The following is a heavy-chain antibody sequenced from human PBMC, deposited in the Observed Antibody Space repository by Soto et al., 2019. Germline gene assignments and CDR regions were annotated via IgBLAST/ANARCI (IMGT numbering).Heavy chain of an antibody. D-gene: IGHD3-22*01. V-gene: IGHV3-30*18. CDR2: ISADGRND. CDR3: AKESHYYDSSGYTHLHY. J-gene: IGHJ4*02. CDR1: GFIFRTSG. Sequence: QIHLVESGGGVVQPGRPLTLSCVASGFIFRTSGMHWVRQAPGKGLEWVAVISADGRNDAYADSVKGRLTISRDNSKNTLYLQTNSVRHEDTAISYCAKESHYYDSSGYTHLHYWGQGTLVTVSS.